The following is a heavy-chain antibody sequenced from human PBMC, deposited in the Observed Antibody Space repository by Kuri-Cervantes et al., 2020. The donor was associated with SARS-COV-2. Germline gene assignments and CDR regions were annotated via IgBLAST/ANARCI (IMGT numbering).Heavy chain of an antibody. CDR1: GYTFTSYA. V-gene: IGHV1-3*02. D-gene: IGHD2-2*01. CDR3: AKNFVGQYQLQSYYYYSYMDV. J-gene: IGHJ6*03. CDR2: SNAGNGNT. Sequence: ASVKVSCKASGYTFTSYAMHWVRQAPGQRLEWMGWSNAGNGNTKYSQEFQGRVTITRDTSASTAYMELSSLRAEDTAVYYCAKNFVGQYQLQSYYYYSYMDVWGKGTTVTVSS.